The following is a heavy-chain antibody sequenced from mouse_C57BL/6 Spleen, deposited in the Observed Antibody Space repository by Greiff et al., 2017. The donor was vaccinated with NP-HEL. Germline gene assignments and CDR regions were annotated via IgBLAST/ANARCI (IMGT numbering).Heavy chain of an antibody. CDR1: GFTFSSYA. CDR2: ISRGGDYI. CDR3: TRVPYGYDGYYYAMDY. Sequence: EVQGVESGEGLVKPGGSLKLSCAASGFTFSSYAMSWVRQTPEKRLEWVAYISRGGDYIYYADTVKGRFTISRDNARNTLYLQMSSLKSEDTAMYYCTRVPYGYDGYYYAMDYWGQGTSVTVSS. J-gene: IGHJ4*01. D-gene: IGHD2-2*01. V-gene: IGHV5-9-1*02.